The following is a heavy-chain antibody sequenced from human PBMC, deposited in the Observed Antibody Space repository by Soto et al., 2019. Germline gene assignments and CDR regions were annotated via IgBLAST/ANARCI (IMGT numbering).Heavy chain of an antibody. CDR2: LSDSAST. CDR3: ARSRSTSGWFYSDS. CDR1: GESITVAPYY. Sequence: PSDALSITCTTSGESITVAPYYLGWVRQTPGKGLEWMGSLSDSASTPNSPAHKGRVTISMDTSKNQFYLKRSSVTASDTAMYYCARSRSTSGWFYSDSWGRGTQANV. D-gene: IGHD6-19*01. V-gene: IGHV4-39*01. J-gene: IGHJ4*02.